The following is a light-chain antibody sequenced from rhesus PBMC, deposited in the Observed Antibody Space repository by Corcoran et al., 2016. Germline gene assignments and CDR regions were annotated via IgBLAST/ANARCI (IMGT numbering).Light chain of an antibody. CDR3: QQDYSWPLT. Sequence: EIVMTQSPATLSLSPGERATLSCRASQSVSSSLAWYQQKPGQAPKLHIYGASSRAPGIPARFSGSGSGTEFTLTIRSLEPEDVGVYYCQQDYSWPLTFGGGTKVELK. V-gene: IGKV3-42*01. CDR1: QSVSSS. CDR2: GAS. J-gene: IGKJ4*01.